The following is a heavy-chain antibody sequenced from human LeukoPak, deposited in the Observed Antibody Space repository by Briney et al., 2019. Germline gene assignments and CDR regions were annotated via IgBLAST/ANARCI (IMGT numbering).Heavy chain of an antibody. CDR1: GYTFISYY. V-gene: IGHV1-46*01. D-gene: IGHD3-10*01. Sequence: APVKVSCKASGYTFISYYIHWVRQAPGQGLEWMGIINPSGGSTTYAQKFQGRVTMTRDTSTSTVYMELSSLRSEDTAVYYCAREDYYGSGSSPGNYWGQGTLVTVSS. J-gene: IGHJ4*02. CDR3: AREDYYGSGSSPGNY. CDR2: INPSGGST.